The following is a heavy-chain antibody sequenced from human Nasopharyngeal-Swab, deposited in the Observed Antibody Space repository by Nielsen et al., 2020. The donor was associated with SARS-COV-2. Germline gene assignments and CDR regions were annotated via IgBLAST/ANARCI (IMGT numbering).Heavy chain of an antibody. D-gene: IGHD3-3*01. CDR3: ARDGLDYDFWSAYFMDV. J-gene: IGHJ6*02. Sequence: GGSLRLSCAASGFTFNNYNFNWVRQAPGKGLEWVSSISSSSSYIYHADSVKGRFTISRDNAKNSLYLQMNSLRAEDTAMYYCARDGLDYDFWSAYFMDVWGQGTTVTVSS. V-gene: IGHV3-21*01. CDR1: GFTFNNYN. CDR2: ISSSSSYI.